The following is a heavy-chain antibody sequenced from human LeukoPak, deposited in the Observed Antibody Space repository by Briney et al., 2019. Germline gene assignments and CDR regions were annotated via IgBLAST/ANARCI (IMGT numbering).Heavy chain of an antibody. CDR3: ARLMVRGVSPCGMDV. CDR1: GYTFTSYY. CDR2: INPSGGST. V-gene: IGHV1-46*01. D-gene: IGHD3-10*01. Sequence: GASVTVSCKASGYTFTSYYMHWVRQAPGQGLEWMGIINPSGGSTSYAQKFQGRVTMTRDTSTSTVYMELRSLRSEDTSVYYCARLMVRGVSPCGMDVWGQGTTVTVSS. J-gene: IGHJ6*02.